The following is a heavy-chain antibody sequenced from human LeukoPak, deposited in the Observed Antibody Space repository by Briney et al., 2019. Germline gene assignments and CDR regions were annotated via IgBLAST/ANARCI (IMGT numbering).Heavy chain of an antibody. Sequence: PSETLSLTCAVYGGSFSGYYWSWIRQPPGKGLEWIGEINHSGSTNYNPSLKSRVTIPVDTSKNQFSLKLSSVTAADTAVYYCAVMPGYCSSTSCSKRPPDYWGQGTLVTVSS. CDR2: INHSGST. CDR3: AVMPGYCSSTSCSKRPPDY. CDR1: GGSFSGYY. V-gene: IGHV4-34*01. J-gene: IGHJ4*02. D-gene: IGHD2-2*01.